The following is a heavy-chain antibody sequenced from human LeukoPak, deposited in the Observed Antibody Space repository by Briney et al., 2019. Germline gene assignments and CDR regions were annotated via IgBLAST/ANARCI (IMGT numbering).Heavy chain of an antibody. CDR2: ISQSGNI. V-gene: IGHV4-30-2*01. CDR3: ARSPLAFYDSSGYPRVWFDP. D-gene: IGHD3-22*01. Sequence: SETLSLTCTVSGDSISSGGYSWSWIRQPPGKGLEWIGYIYHIGYISQSGNIYQNPSLKSRVTISLDTSRNQFSLKLSSVTAADTAVYYCARSPLAFYDSSGYPRVWFDPWGQGALVTVSS. CDR1: GDSISSGGYS. J-gene: IGHJ5*02.